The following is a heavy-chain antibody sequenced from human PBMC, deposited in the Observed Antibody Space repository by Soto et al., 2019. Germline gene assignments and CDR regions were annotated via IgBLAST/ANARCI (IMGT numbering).Heavy chain of an antibody. CDR3: ASSHPQNTESLSGSYLAPDY. V-gene: IGHV1-3*01. CDR2: INAGNGNT. Sequence: ASVKVSSKASGYTLTSYAMHWVRQAPGQRLEWMGWINAGNGNTKYSQKFQGRVTITRDTSASTAYMELSSLRSEDTAVYYCASSHPQNTESLSGSYLAPDYWGQGTLVTVSS. J-gene: IGHJ4*02. CDR1: GYTLTSYA. D-gene: IGHD1-26*01.